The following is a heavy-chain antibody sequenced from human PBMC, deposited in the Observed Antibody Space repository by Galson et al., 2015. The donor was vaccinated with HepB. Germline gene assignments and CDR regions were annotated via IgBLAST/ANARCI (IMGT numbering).Heavy chain of an antibody. CDR2: IFDNGRTT. CDR1: GFTFSSYT. J-gene: IGHJ4*02. CDR3: AKDREGNDGYLFLDY. Sequence: SLRLSCAASGFTFSSYTMSWVRQAPGKGLEWVSAIFDNGRTTYYADSVEGRFTISRDNSKNTLFLQMGSLRAEDTAVYYCAKDREGNDGYLFLDYWGQGILVTVSS. D-gene: IGHD5-24*01. V-gene: IGHV3-23*01.